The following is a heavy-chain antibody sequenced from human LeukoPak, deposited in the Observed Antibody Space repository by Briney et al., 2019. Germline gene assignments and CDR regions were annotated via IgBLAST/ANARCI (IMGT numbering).Heavy chain of an antibody. D-gene: IGHD2-15*01. CDR3: ARHGGSLDYFDS. CDR2: ICNCVTA. CDR1: TGSISTYY. J-gene: IGHJ4*02. V-gene: IGHV4-59*08. Sequence: PSQTLSLTCIVSTGSISTYYCSWSRQSPGTGLEWSGYICNCVTASYNTSLNMRVIISVESPTNQFFLRFTSFTAADTALYYCARHGGSLDYFDSRGPGSLVIVSS.